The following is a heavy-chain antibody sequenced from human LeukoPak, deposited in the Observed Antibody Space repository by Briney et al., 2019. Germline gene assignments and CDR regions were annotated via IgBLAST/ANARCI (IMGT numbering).Heavy chain of an antibody. CDR1: GGSISSSSYY. D-gene: IGHD3-10*01. Sequence: SETLPLTCTVSGGSISSSSYYWGWIRQPPGKGLEWIGSIYYSGSTYYNPSLKSRVTISVDTSKNQFSLKLSSVTAADTAVYYCARPMVRGVIAFDYWGQGTLVTVSS. V-gene: IGHV4-39*01. J-gene: IGHJ4*02. CDR3: ARPMVRGVIAFDY. CDR2: IYYSGST.